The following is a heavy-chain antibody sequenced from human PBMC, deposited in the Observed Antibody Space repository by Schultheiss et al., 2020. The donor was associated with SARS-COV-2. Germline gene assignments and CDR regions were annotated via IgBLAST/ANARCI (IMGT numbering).Heavy chain of an antibody. J-gene: IGHJ6*02. CDR1: GFTFSSYG. V-gene: IGHV3-30*03. D-gene: IGHD3-3*01. CDR2: ISYDGSNK. CDR3: ARSNAIFGVVMAYYYGMDV. Sequence: GSLRLSCAASGFTFSSYGMHWVRQAPGKGLEWVAVISYDGSNKYYADSVKGRFTISRDNAKNTLYLQMSSLRVEDTAVYYCARSNAIFGVVMAYYYGMDVWGQGTTVTVSS.